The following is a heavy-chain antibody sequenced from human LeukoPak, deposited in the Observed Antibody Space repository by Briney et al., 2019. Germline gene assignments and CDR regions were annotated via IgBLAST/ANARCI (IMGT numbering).Heavy chain of an antibody. Sequence: PGGSLRLSCAASGFTFSNNYMSWVRQAPGKGLEWVSIFYSGGSTYYADSVKGRFTISRDNSKNTLYLQMNSLRGEDTAVYYCARESIVGDDAFDFWGQGTVVTVSS. D-gene: IGHD2/OR15-2a*01. CDR2: FYSGGST. CDR1: GFTFSNNY. J-gene: IGHJ3*01. V-gene: IGHV3-66*01. CDR3: ARESIVGDDAFDF.